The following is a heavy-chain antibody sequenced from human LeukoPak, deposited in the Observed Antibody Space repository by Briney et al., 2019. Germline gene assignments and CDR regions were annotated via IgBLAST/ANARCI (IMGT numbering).Heavy chain of an antibody. D-gene: IGHD3-10*02. V-gene: IGHV3-48*03. CDR1: GFTFSSYE. J-gene: IGHJ6*04. Sequence: GGSLRLSCAASGFTFSSYEMNWVRQAPGKGLEWVSYISSSGSTIYYAHSVRGRFTISRDNAKNSLYLQMNSLRAEDTAVYYCAELGITMIGGVWGKGPTVTISS. CDR3: AELGITMIGGV. CDR2: ISSSGSTI.